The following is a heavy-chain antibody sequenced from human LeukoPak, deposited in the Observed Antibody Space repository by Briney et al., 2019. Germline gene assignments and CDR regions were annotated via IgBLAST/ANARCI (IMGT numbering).Heavy chain of an antibody. J-gene: IGHJ4*02. V-gene: IGHV4-59*01. CDR1: GGSISSYY. D-gene: IGHD6-6*01. Sequence: SETLSLTCTVSGGSISSYYWSWIGQPPGKGLEWIGYIYYSGSTNYNPSLKSRVTISVDTSKNQFSLKLSSVTAADTAVYYCARDRGHHSSSSYYFDYWGQGTLVTVSS. CDR3: ARDRGHHSSSSYYFDY. CDR2: IYYSGST.